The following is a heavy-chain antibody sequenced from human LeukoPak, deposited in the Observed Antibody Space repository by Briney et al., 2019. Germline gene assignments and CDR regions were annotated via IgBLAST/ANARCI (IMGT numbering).Heavy chain of an antibody. CDR1: GFTFSSYW. V-gene: IGHV3-21*01. CDR2: ISSSSSYI. J-gene: IGHJ4*02. Sequence: GGSLRLSCAAPGFTFSSYWMSWVRQAPGKGLEWVSSISSSSSYIYYADSVKGRFTISRDNAKNSLYLQMNSLRAEDTAVYYCARGYYYDSSGYGYWGQGTLVTVSS. CDR3: ARGYYYDSSGYGY. D-gene: IGHD3-22*01.